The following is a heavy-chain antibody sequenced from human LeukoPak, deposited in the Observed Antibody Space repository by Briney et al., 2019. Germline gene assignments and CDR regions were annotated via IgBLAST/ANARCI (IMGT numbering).Heavy chain of an antibody. Sequence: ASVKVSCKASGYTFTGYYMHWVRQAPGQGLEWMGRINPNSGGTNYAQKFQGRVTMTRDTSISTAYMELSRLRSDDTAVYHCARESSMVGAFFDYWAQGTLVTVPS. D-gene: IGHD1-26*01. J-gene: IGHJ4*02. CDR1: GYTFTGYY. CDR3: ARESSMVGAFFDY. CDR2: INPNSGGT. V-gene: IGHV1-2*06.